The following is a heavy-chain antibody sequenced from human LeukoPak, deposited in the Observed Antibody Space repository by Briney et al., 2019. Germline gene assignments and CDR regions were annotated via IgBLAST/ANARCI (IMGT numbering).Heavy chain of an antibody. D-gene: IGHD2-2*01. V-gene: IGHV3-64*01. CDR2: ISSNGRST. Sequence: GGSLRLYCAAYGFTFSGYAMHWARQAPGKGLESVSGISSNGRSTHQTSSVKGRFTTSTDTSTNTLYHQMGSLRPEDLSLYYCARTQYPTVFHFYYMDVWGKGTTVTVSS. CDR3: ARTQYPTVFHFYYMDV. CDR1: GFTFSGYA. J-gene: IGHJ6*03.